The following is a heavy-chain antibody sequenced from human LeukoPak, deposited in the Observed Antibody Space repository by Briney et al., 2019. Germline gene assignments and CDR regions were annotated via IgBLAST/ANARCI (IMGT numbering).Heavy chain of an antibody. V-gene: IGHV1-24*01. CDR2: FDPEDGET. Sequence: ASVKVSCKVSGYTLTELSMHWVRQAPGKGLEWMGGFDPEDGETIYAQKLQGRVTMTTDTSTSTAYMELRSLRSDDTAVYYCAKTDTSDAFDIWGQGTMVTVSS. J-gene: IGHJ3*02. CDR1: GYTLTELS. D-gene: IGHD5-18*01. CDR3: AKTDTSDAFDI.